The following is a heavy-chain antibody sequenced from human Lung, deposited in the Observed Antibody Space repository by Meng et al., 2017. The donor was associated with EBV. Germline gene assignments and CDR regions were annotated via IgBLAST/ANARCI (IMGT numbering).Heavy chain of an antibody. Sequence: VHLWLWGVGLFIAPGTFSLTCAVYGAPFSCFSGSLIRHPPGKGLEGIGESNHRGSTNYNPSLKHRVTLSLDTSKNQFSLKLNSVAAADTAVYFCARRGCRGGSCYDDRGWFDSWGLGTLVTVAS. CDR1: GAPFSCFS. CDR2: SNHRGST. CDR3: ARRGCRGGSCYDDRGWFDS. J-gene: IGHJ5*01. D-gene: IGHD2-15*01. V-gene: IGHV4-34*01.